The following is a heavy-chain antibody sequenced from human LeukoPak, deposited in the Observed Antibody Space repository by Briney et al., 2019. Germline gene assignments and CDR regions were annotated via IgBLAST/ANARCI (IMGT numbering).Heavy chain of an antibody. V-gene: IGHV1-24*01. CDR3: TRLFGEILGDSLGWGTRFDT. D-gene: IGHD3-10*01. CDR2: FDPEDGET. CDR1: GHTVADLS. J-gene: IGHJ5*02. Sequence: GASVKVSCKVSGHTVADLSMHWVRQAPGKGLEWMGGFDPEDGETVYARKFQGRVVMTEDTSTDTAYMELSSLRSDDTAVYYCTRLFGEILGDSLGWGTRFDTWGQGTLVTVSS.